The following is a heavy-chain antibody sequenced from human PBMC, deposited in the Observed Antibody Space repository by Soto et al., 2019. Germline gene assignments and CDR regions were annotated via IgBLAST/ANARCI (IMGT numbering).Heavy chain of an antibody. V-gene: IGHV4-61*01. Sequence: NPSETLSLTCTVSGGSVSSGSYYWSWIRQPPGKGLEWIGYIYYSGSTNYNPSLKSRVTISVDTSKNQFSLKLSSVTAADTAVYYCAREFRNNYYYYGMDVWGQGTTVTVSS. CDR3: AREFRNNYYYYGMDV. J-gene: IGHJ6*02. CDR1: GGSVSSGSYY. CDR2: IYYSGST.